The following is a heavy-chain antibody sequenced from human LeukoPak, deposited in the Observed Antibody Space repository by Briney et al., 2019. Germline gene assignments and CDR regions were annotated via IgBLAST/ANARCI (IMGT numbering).Heavy chain of an antibody. V-gene: IGHV4-39*01. CDR2: IYYSGST. Sequence: PSETLSLTCTVSGDSISSYYWSWIRQPPGKGLEWIGSIYYSGSTYYNPSLKSRVTISVDTSKNQFSLKLSSVTAADTAVYYCASPFRSSGYYGDYYGMDVWGQGTTVTVSS. CDR1: GDSISSYY. D-gene: IGHD3-22*01. J-gene: IGHJ6*02. CDR3: ASPFRSSGYYGDYYGMDV.